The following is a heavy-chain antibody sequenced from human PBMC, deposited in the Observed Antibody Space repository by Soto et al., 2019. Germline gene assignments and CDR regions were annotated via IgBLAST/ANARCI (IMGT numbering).Heavy chain of an antibody. CDR1: GYTFTSYG. D-gene: IGHD1-26*01. CDR2: ISAHNGNT. V-gene: IGHV1-18*01. J-gene: IGHJ4*02. Sequence: QVQLVQSGAEVKKPGASVKVSCKASGYTFTSYGISWVRQAPGQGLEWMGWISAHNGNTNHAQKLQGSVTTTTDTTTSKAYMELRSRGSDDTAGYYCSTDAAVGLFDYWGEGTLVTVSS. CDR3: STDAAVGLFDY.